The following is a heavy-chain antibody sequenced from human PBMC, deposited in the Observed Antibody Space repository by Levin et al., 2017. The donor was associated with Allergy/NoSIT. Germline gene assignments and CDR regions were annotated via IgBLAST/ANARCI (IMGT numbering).Heavy chain of an antibody. CDR3: AKDGYSDYYFYYMDV. CDR1: GFLFNDYV. V-gene: IGHV3-23*01. J-gene: IGHJ6*03. D-gene: IGHD5-18*01. CDR2: ISDSGGRT. Sequence: QTGGSLRLSCAASGFLFNDYVMTWVRQAPGKGLEWVSSISDSGGRTDYADSVKGRFTISRDNSKNTLYLQMNSLRAEDTALYFCAKDGYSDYYFYYMDVWGKGTTVTVSS.